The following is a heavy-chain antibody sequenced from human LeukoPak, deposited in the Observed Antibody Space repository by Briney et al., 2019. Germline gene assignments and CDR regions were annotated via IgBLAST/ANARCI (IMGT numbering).Heavy chain of an antibody. V-gene: IGHV3-21*01. CDR1: GFTFSSYS. CDR2: ISSSSSYT. D-gene: IGHD3-9*01. J-gene: IGHJ6*03. CDR3: ARVFNSHVYYYYMDV. Sequence: GGSLRLSCAASGFTFSSYSMNWVRQAPGKGLEWVSSISSSSSYTYYADSVKGRFTISRDNAKNSLYLQMNSLRAEDTAVYYCARVFNSHVYYYYMDVWGKGTTVTVSS.